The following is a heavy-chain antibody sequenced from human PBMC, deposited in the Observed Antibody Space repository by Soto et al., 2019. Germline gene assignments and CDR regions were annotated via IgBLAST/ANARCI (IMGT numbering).Heavy chain of an antibody. CDR3: AKGLTNLPAAGTGGDY. D-gene: IGHD6-13*01. J-gene: IGHJ4*02. V-gene: IGHV3-23*01. Sequence: EVQLFESGGSLVQPGGSLRLSCAASGFTFRNYAMSWVRQAPGKGLEWVSVISGSGGSTYYADSVKGRFTISRDNAKNTLYLQMNSLRAEDTAVYYCAKGLTNLPAAGTGGDYWGQGTLVTVSS. CDR1: GFTFRNYA. CDR2: ISGSGGST.